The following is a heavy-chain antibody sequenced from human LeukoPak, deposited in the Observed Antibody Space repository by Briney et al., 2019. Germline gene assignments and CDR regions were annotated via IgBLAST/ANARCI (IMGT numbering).Heavy chain of an antibody. CDR1: GFTFDDYA. Sequence: GGSLRLSCIASGFTFDDYAMHWVRQAPGKGLEWVSGIAWNSGRMDYADSVKGRFTISRDDRGHSLYLQMNSLTTEDTAMYFCGRLHPFQSSTYRPVDFWGQGTVVIVSS. D-gene: IGHD2/OR15-2a*01. J-gene: IGHJ4*02. V-gene: IGHV3-9*01. CDR2: IAWNSGRM. CDR3: GRLHPFQSSTYRPVDF.